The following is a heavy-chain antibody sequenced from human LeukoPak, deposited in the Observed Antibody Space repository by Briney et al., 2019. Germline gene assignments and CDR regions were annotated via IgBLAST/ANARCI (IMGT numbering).Heavy chain of an antibody. CDR1: GVTFSTYG. Sequence: GGSLRLSCAVSGVTFSTYGMHWVRQAPGKGLEWVAFISYDGSNKYYADSVKGRFTISRDNAKNSLYLQMNSLRAEDTAVYYCARDGGYSSGWYYFDYWGQGTLVTVSS. V-gene: IGHV3-30*03. J-gene: IGHJ4*02. CDR2: ISYDGSNK. CDR3: ARDGGYSSGWYYFDY. D-gene: IGHD6-19*01.